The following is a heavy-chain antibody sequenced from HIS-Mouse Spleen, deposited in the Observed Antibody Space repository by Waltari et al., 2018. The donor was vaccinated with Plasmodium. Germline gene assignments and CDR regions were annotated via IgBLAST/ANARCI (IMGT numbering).Heavy chain of an antibody. J-gene: IGHJ6*01. Sequence: QVTLRESGPALVKPTQTPTLTCTFSGFSLSTSGMCVTLIRQPPGKALEWLARIDWDDDKYYITSLKTWLTISKDTSKNLVVLTITNMDPVDTSTYDCARTTYSSSSAKYYYYGMDVWG. CDR2: IDWDDDK. V-gene: IGHV2-70*15. CDR3: ARTTYSSSSAKYYYYGMDV. CDR1: GFSLSTSGMC. D-gene: IGHD6-6*01.